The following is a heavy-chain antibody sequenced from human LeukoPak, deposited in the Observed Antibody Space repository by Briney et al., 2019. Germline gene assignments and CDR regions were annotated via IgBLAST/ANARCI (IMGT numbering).Heavy chain of an antibody. D-gene: IGHD2-21*02. Sequence: PGGSLRLSCAASGFTFSSYAMHWVRQAPGKGLEWVAVISYDGSNKYYADSVKGRFTISRDNSKNTLYLQMNSLRAEDTAVYYCARVKCGGDCYSDAGYYYYMDVWDKGTKVIVSS. CDR1: GFTFSSYA. V-gene: IGHV3-30*01. CDR2: ISYDGSNK. J-gene: IGHJ6*03. CDR3: ARVKCGGDCYSDAGYYYYMDV.